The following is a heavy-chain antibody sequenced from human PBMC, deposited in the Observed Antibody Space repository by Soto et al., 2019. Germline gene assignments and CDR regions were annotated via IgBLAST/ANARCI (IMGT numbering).Heavy chain of an antibody. Sequence: QVQLQESGPGLVRSSQTLSLTCTVSGGSISSDYWSWIRQPPGKGLEWIGYVCYTGNTSYHPSLKSRVTISVDRSKKQFSLKLSYVTAADTAVYYCARVVEQQLVRWFDPWGQGILVTVPS. J-gene: IGHJ5*02. D-gene: IGHD6-13*01. CDR1: GGSISSDY. CDR3: ARVVEQQLVRWFDP. CDR2: VCYTGNT. V-gene: IGHV4-59*01.